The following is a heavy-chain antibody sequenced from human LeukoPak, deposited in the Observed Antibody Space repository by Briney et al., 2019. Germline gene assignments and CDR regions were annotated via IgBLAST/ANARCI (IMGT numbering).Heavy chain of an antibody. V-gene: IGHV4-4*02. Sequence: PGGSLRLSCAASGFMFSSYWMTWVRQAPGKGLEWLGEISHTGNTHYNPSLKSRVTVSVDISADMSTTRVSLNLKSVTAADMAIYYCARGPGHSFKYWGQGTRVTVSS. D-gene: IGHD1-1*01. CDR1: GFMFSSYW. CDR3: ARGPGHSFKY. J-gene: IGHJ4*02. CDR2: ISHTGNT.